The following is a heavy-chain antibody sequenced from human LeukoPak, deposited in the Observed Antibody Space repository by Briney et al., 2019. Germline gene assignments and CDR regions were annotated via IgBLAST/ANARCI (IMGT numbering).Heavy chain of an antibody. J-gene: IGHJ4*02. Sequence: PSETLSLTCAVYGGSFSGYYWSWIRQPPGKGLEWIGEINHSGSTNYNPSLKSRVTISVDTSKNQFSLKLSSVTAADTAVYYCARDDISGWFPIDYWGQGTLVTVSS. CDR1: GGSFSGYY. CDR3: ARDDISGWFPIDY. CDR2: INHSGST. D-gene: IGHD6-19*01. V-gene: IGHV4-34*01.